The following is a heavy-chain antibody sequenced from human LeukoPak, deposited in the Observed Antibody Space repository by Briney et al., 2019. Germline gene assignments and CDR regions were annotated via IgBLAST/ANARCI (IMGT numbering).Heavy chain of an antibody. V-gene: IGHV3-23*01. CDR2: ISGTGGTT. CDR1: GFTFSIYG. CDR3: TKDQPDRGDYEVGS. D-gene: IGHD4-17*01. J-gene: IGHJ5*02. Sequence: GGSLRLSCAASGFTFSIYGMTGVRQAPGKGLEWGATISGTGGTTYSADSMKGRFTLSRYKSKNMVYLQMISRRAAATAVYYCTKDQPDRGDYEVGSWGQGTLVTVSS.